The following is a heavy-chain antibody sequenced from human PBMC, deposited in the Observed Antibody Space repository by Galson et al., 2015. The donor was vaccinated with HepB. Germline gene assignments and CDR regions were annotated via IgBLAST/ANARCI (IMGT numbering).Heavy chain of an antibody. J-gene: IGHJ4*02. CDR3: AKARVSGWHSFDF. Sequence: SLRLSCAASGFTFSSYAMSWVRQAPGQGLEWVSTISGSGGSTYYADSVKGRFTISRDNSKNTLYLQMNSLRAEDMAVYYCAKARVSGWHSFDFWGQGTLVTVSS. V-gene: IGHV3-23*01. CDR2: ISGSGGST. CDR1: GFTFSSYA. D-gene: IGHD6-19*01.